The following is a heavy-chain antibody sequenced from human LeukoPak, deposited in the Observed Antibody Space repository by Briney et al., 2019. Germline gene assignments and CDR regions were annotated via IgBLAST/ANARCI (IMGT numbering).Heavy chain of an antibody. D-gene: IGHD2-15*01. CDR2: INHSGST. J-gene: IGHJ4*02. CDR3: ARGRIVVVVAATTGEFDY. Sequence: SQTLSLTCAVSGGSISSGGYSWSWIRQPPGKGLEWIGEINHSGSTNYNPSLKSRVTISVDTSKNQFSLKLSSVTAADTAVYYCARGRIVVVVAATTGEFDYWGQGTLVTVSS. CDR1: GGSISSGGYS. V-gene: IGHV4-30-2*01.